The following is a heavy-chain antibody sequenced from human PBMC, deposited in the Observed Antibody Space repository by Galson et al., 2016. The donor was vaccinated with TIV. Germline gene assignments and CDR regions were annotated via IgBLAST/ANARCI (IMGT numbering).Heavy chain of an antibody. CDR3: AKSLHDSFGPNDA. J-gene: IGHJ3*01. V-gene: IGHV3-30*18. D-gene: IGHD3-22*01. Sequence: RLSCAASGFYFSAYGMHWVRQAPGKGLEWVAVISYDGRETQYADSVKGRSTVSRDNSKNTLYLDMNSLRPEDTAVYYCAKSLHDSFGPNDAWGQGTMVTVSS. CDR1: GFYFSAYG. CDR2: ISYDGRET.